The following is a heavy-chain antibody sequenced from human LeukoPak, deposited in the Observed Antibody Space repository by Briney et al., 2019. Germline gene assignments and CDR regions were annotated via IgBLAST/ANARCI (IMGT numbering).Heavy chain of an antibody. D-gene: IGHD6-19*01. V-gene: IGHV3-73*01. Sequence: PGGSLRLSCAASGFTFNGSTMHWVRQASGKGLEWVARIRTKADNYAPAYAASVTGRFTISRDDSQNMAYLQMNSLKIEDAATYYCASGPTGWTEYFQHWGQGILLTVSS. CDR2: IRTKADNYAP. CDR1: GFTFNGST. J-gene: IGHJ1*01. CDR3: ASGPTGWTEYFQH.